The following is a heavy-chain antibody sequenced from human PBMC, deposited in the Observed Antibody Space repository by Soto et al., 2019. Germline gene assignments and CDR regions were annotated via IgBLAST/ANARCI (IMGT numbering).Heavy chain of an antibody. CDR3: ARVVMTTVPASYYYGMDV. CDR1: GGTFSSYA. CDR2: IIPFIGTA. D-gene: IGHD4-4*01. Sequence: QVQLVQSGAEVKKPGSSVTVSCKASGGTFSSYAISWVRQAPGPGLEWMGRIIPFIGTANYAQTFQGRVTIPADESTSTAYMELTSLRSEDTAVYYCARVVMTTVPASYYYGMDVWGQGPTGTFSS. J-gene: IGHJ6*02. V-gene: IGHV1-69*18.